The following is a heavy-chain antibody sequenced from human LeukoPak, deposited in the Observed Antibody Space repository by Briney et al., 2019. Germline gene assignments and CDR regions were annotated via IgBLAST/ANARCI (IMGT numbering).Heavy chain of an antibody. CDR3: ARSPLGCGGDCYSDY. V-gene: IGHV3-30*04. J-gene: IGHJ4*02. CDR2: IQYDGSNE. CDR1: GFTFNRYA. D-gene: IGHD2-21*02. Sequence: GGSLRLSCAASGFTFNRYAMSWVRQAPGKGLEWVPFIQYDGSNEMYADSVKGRFTISRDNSKNTLYLQMNSLKTEDTAIYYCARSPLGCGGDCYSDYWGQGTLVTVSS.